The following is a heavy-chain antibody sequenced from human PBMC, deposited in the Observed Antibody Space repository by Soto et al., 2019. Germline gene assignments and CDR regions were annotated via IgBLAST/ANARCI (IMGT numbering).Heavy chain of an antibody. Sequence: SETLSLTCTVSGASISGYHWSWIRQPPGKGLECLGYISYSGSTNYNPSLKSRVTMSIDTSKNQFSLKLNSVTAADTAVYYCPRGFSIDWYTYHFDYWAQGPLVTVSS. J-gene: IGHJ4*02. D-gene: IGHD3-3*02. V-gene: IGHV4-59*08. CDR2: ISYSGST. CDR1: GASISGYH. CDR3: PRGFSIDWYTYHFDY.